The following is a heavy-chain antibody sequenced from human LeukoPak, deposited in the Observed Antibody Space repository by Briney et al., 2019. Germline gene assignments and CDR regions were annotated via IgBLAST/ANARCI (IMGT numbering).Heavy chain of an antibody. Sequence: SETLSLTCTVSGGSISSYYWSWLRQPPGKGLEWLGYIYYSGSTNYNPSLKSRVTISVDTSKNQFSLKLSSVTAADTAVYYCARVGGYDYSYGMDVWGQGTTVTVSS. V-gene: IGHV4-59*01. D-gene: IGHD5-12*01. CDR3: ARVGGYDYSYGMDV. CDR1: GGSISSYY. CDR2: IYYSGST. J-gene: IGHJ6*02.